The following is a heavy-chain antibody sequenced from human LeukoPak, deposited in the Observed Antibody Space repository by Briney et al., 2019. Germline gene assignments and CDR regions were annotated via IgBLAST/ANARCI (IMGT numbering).Heavy chain of an antibody. CDR2: SRNKANRYTT. D-gene: IGHD2-15*01. J-gene: IGHJ3*01. CDR1: GFSFSDYY. Sequence: GGSLRLSCAASGFSFSDYYMDWVRQAPGKGLEWVGRSRNKANRYTTEYAASVKGRFTISRDDSKNSLYLQMNSLKTEDTAVSYCARAGYCSGGSCYDAFHVWGRGTMVTVSS. V-gene: IGHV3-72*01. CDR3: ARAGYCSGGSCYDAFHV.